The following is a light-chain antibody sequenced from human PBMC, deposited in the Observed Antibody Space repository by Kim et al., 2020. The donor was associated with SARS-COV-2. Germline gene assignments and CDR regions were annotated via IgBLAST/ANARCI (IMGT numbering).Light chain of an antibody. CDR2: GAS. V-gene: IGKV3-15*01. J-gene: IGKJ2*01. CDR1: QSVSSD. Sequence: SVSPGERATLSCRASQSVSSDLAWYQQRPGQAPRLLIFGASTRATGIPARFSGSGSGTEFTLTISSLQSEDFAVYYCQQYGSSQYTFGQGTKLEI. CDR3: QQYGSSQYT.